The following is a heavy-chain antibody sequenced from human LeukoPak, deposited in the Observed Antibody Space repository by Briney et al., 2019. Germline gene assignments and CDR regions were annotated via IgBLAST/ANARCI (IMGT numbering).Heavy chain of an antibody. J-gene: IGHJ4*02. CDR2: ISGDGGST. D-gene: IGHD1-26*01. Sequence: GGSLRLSCAASGFTFDDYAMPGARQPPGKGLEWSSLISGDGGSTYYADSVKGRFTISRDNSKNSLYLQMNSLRTEDTALYYCAKDMIMGATTAYWGQGTLVTVSS. CDR1: GFTFDDYA. CDR3: AKDMIMGATTAY. V-gene: IGHV3-43*02.